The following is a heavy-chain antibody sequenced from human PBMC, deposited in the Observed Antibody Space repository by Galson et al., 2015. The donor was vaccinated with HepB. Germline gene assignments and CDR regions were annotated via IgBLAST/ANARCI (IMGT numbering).Heavy chain of an antibody. CDR3: ASGYCSTTTCPSYYMDV. V-gene: IGHV1-69*06. J-gene: IGHJ6*03. CDR1: GGTLNSHA. CDR2: TNPIFGTA. Sequence: SVKVSCKASGGTLNSHAISWVRQAPGQGLEWMGRTNPIFGTANYAQKFQGRVTIIADKGTSTVYMELSSLRSDDTAVYFCASGYCSTTTCPSYYMDVRGKGTTVTVSS. D-gene: IGHD2-2*03.